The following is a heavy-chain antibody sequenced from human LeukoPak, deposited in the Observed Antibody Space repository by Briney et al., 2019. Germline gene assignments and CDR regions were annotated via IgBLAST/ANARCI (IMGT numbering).Heavy chain of an antibody. CDR3: AKGTWYYDFWSGYLSSPHNWFDP. J-gene: IGHJ5*02. CDR2: IWYDGSNK. Sequence: GRSLRLSCAASGSTFSSYGMHWVRQAPGKGLEWVAVIWYDGSNKYYADSVKGRFTISRDNSKNTLYLQMNSLRAEDTAVYYCAKGTWYYDFWSGYLSSPHNWFDPWGQGTLVTVSS. CDR1: GSTFSSYG. V-gene: IGHV3-33*06. D-gene: IGHD3-3*01.